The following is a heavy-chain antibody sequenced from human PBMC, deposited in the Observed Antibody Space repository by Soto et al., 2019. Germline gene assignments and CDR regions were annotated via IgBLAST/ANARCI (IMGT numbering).Heavy chain of an antibody. CDR3: ARDLAMIRGAWFDP. J-gene: IGHJ5*02. V-gene: IGHV3-74*01. Sequence: VQLVESGGGLVQPGGSLRLSCAASGFTFSTYWMHWVRQSPGQGLMWVSRIKSDGSSTDYADSVKGRFTISRDNAKNTLYLQMNSLRAEDTAVYFCARDLAMIRGAWFDPWGQGTLVTVSA. D-gene: IGHD3-10*01. CDR1: GFTFSTYW. CDR2: IKSDGSST.